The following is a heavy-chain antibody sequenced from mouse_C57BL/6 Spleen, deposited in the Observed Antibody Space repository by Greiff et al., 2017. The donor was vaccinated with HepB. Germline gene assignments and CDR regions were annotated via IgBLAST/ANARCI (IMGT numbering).Heavy chain of an antibody. Sequence: QVQLQESGAELVRPGTSVKMSCKASGYTFTNYWIGWAKQRPGHGLEWIGDIYPGGGYTNYNEKFKGKATLTADKSSSTAYMQFSSLTSEDSAIYYCARSKGYDYDRGCFDYWGQGTTLTVSS. D-gene: IGHD2-4*01. CDR1: GYTFTNYW. J-gene: IGHJ2*01. V-gene: IGHV1-63*01. CDR2: IYPGGGYT. CDR3: ARSKGYDYDRGCFDY.